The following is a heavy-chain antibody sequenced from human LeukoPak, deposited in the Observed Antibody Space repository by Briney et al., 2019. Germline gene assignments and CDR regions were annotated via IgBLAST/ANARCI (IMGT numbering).Heavy chain of an antibody. CDR1: GYTFTSYG. Sequence: GASVKVSCKASGYTFTSYGVNWVRQAPGQGLEWMGWISTNNDNTNYAQKLQGRVTMTTDTSTSTACMELRSLRSDDTAVYYCVRSLSTLSKKDGDYWGQGTLVTVSS. V-gene: IGHV1-18*01. J-gene: IGHJ4*02. CDR3: VRSLSTLSKKDGDY. CDR2: ISTNNDNT. D-gene: IGHD1-1*01.